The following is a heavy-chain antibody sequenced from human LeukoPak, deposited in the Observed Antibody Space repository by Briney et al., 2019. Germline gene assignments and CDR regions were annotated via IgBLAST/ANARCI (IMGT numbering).Heavy chain of an antibody. Sequence: SETLSLTCTVSGGSISSYYWSWTRQPRGKGLEWIGYIYYSGSTNYNPSLKSRVTISVDTSKNQFSLKLSSVTAADTAVYYCAQTTVINPYFQHWGQGTLVTVSS. CDR2: IYYSGST. CDR3: AQTTVINPYFQH. J-gene: IGHJ1*01. CDR1: GGSISSYY. V-gene: IGHV4-59*08. D-gene: IGHD4-17*01.